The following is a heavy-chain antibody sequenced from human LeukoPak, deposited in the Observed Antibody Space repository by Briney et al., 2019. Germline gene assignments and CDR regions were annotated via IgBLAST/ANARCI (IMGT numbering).Heavy chain of an antibody. Sequence: ASVKVSCKASGYTFTSYDINWVRQATGQGLEWMGWMNPNSGNTGYAQKFQGRVTMTRNTSISTAYMELSSLRSEDTAVYYCAKDQVYWGLPFNWGQGTLVTVSS. D-gene: IGHD7-27*01. J-gene: IGHJ4*02. V-gene: IGHV1-8*01. CDR1: GYTFTSYD. CDR3: AKDQVYWGLPFN. CDR2: MNPNSGNT.